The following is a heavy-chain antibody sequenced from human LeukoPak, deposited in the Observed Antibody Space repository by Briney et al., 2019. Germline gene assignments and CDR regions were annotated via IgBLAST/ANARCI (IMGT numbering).Heavy chain of an antibody. CDR1: RFTFSSYV. D-gene: IGHD6-19*01. V-gene: IGHV3-23*01. CDR3: AKGLRTSWLAGGVFDY. J-gene: IGHJ4*02. Sequence: AGGSLRLSCAASRFTFSSYVMSWVRQAPGKGLEWVSVISGSGGSTYYADSVKGRFTISRDNSKNTLYLQMDSLRAEDTAVYYCAKGLRTSWLAGGVFDYWGQGTLVTVSS. CDR2: ISGSGGST.